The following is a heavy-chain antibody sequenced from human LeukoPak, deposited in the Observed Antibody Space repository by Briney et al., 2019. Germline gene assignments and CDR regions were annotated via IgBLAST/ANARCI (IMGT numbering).Heavy chain of an antibody. CDR2: FDPEDGET. D-gene: IGHD1/OR15-1a*01. Sequence: ASAKVSCKVSGYTLTELSMHWVRQAPGKGLEWMGGFDPEDGETIYAQKFQGRVTMTEDTSTDTAYMELSSLRSEDTAVYYCATPETPMNKYYFDYWGQGTLVTVSS. V-gene: IGHV1-24*01. J-gene: IGHJ4*02. CDR1: GYTLTELS. CDR3: ATPETPMNKYYFDY.